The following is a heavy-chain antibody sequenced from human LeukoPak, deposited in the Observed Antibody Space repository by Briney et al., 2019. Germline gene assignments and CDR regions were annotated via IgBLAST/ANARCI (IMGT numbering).Heavy chain of an antibody. Sequence: PGGSLRLSCAASGFTFDDYAMPWVRQAPGKGLEWVSGISWNSGSIGYADSVKGRFTISRDNAKNSLYLQMNSLRAEDTALYYCAKAYYDFWSGYYTFDYWGQGTLVTVSS. CDR1: GFTFDDYA. J-gene: IGHJ4*02. CDR3: AKAYYDFWSGYYTFDY. D-gene: IGHD3-3*01. V-gene: IGHV3-9*01. CDR2: ISWNSGSI.